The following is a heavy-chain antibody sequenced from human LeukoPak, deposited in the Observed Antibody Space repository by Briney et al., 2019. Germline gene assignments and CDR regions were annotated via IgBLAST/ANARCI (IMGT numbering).Heavy chain of an antibody. CDR1: GYTFTTYS. V-gene: IGHV1-18*01. CDR3: ATATQPRGYFLH. Sequence: GASVKVSCKASGYTFTTYSLAWVRQAPGQSLEWMGWISVNSGGTNYAQSFQDRVTLTRDTSTNTAYLELKSLRSDDTAIIYCATATQPRGYFLHWGQGTLVTVSS. D-gene: IGHD2-2*01. CDR2: ISVNSGGT. J-gene: IGHJ1*01.